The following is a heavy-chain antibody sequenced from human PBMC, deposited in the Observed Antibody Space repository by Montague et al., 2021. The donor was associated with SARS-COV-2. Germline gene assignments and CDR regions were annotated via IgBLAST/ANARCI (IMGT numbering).Heavy chain of an antibody. CDR1: GGSIRNYF. CDR3: ARVLDYYGSGSYPLYYYYGMDV. J-gene: IGHJ6*02. Sequence: SETLSLTCSVSGGSIRNYFWSWIRQPPGKGLEWIGYVHDSGSTIYNPSLSSRVTIPVDTSKNQFSLKMSSVTAADTAVYYCARVLDYYGSGSYPLYYYYGMDVWGQGTTVTVSS. D-gene: IGHD3-10*01. CDR2: VHDSGST. V-gene: IGHV4-59*08.